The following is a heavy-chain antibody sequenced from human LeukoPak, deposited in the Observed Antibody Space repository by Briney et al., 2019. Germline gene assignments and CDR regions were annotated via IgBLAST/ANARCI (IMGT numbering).Heavy chain of an antibody. CDR3: ARAEYCSSTSCYRKSHNWFDP. D-gene: IGHD2-2*02. J-gene: IGHJ5*02. CDR2: INHSGST. Sequence: PSETLSLTCAVYGGSFSGYYWSWIRQPPGKGLEWIGEINHSGSTNYNPSLKSRVTISVDPSKNQFSLTLSSVTAADTAVYYCARAEYCSSTSCYRKSHNWFDPWGQGTLVTVSS. V-gene: IGHV4-34*01. CDR1: GGSFSGYY.